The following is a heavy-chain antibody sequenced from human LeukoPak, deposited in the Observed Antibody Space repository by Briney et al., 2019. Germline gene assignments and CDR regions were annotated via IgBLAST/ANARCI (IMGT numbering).Heavy chain of an antibody. D-gene: IGHD2-21*01. J-gene: IGHJ4*02. CDR2: IYYSGST. CDR3: ARSILHQNYYFDY. CDR1: GGSISSGDYY. V-gene: IGHV4-30-4*01. Sequence: SETLSLTCTVSGGSISSGDYYWSWIRQPPGKGLEWIGYIYYSGSTYYNPSLKSRVTISVDTSKNQFSLKLSSVTAADTAVYYCARSILHQNYYFDYWGQGTLVTVSS.